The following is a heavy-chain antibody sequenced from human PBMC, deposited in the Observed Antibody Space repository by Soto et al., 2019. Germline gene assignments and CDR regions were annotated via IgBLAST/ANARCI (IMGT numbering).Heavy chain of an antibody. Sequence: GGSLRLSCAASGFPFSSYAMSWVRQAPGKGLEWVSAISGSGGSTYYADSVKGRFTISRDNSKNTLYLQMNSLRADDTAVYYCATYPGYYYDSSGYPPPGMDVWGQGTTVTVSS. D-gene: IGHD3-22*01. CDR1: GFPFSSYA. V-gene: IGHV3-23*01. J-gene: IGHJ6*02. CDR2: ISGSGGST. CDR3: ATYPGYYYDSSGYPPPGMDV.